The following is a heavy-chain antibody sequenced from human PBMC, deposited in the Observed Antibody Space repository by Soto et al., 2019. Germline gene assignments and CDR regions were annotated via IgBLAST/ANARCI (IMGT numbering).Heavy chain of an antibody. CDR1: GGSISSSSYY. V-gene: IGHV4-39*01. D-gene: IGHD6-19*01. Sequence: KPSETLSLTCTVSGGSISSSSYYWGWIRQPPGKGLEWIGSIYYSGSTYYNPSLKSRVTISVDTSKNQFSLKLSSVTAADTAVYYWARGSLSSGWYSKGFDPWGQGTLVTVSS. CDR2: IYYSGST. CDR3: ARGSLSSGWYSKGFDP. J-gene: IGHJ5*02.